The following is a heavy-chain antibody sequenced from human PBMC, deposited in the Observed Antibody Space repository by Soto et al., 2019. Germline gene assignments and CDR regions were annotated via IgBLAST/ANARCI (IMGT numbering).Heavy chain of an antibody. J-gene: IGHJ3*02. CDR1: GFSLSTSGVG. CDR2: IYWDDDK. Sequence: QITLKESGPTLVKPTQTLTLTCTFSGFSLSTSGVGVGWIRQPPGKALEWLALIYWDDDKRYSPSLKSRLTNTKDTSKNQVVLTMTNIDPVDTATYYCAHYFYILVDDAFDIWGQGTMVTVSS. V-gene: IGHV2-5*02. D-gene: IGHD2-8*02. CDR3: AHYFYILVDDAFDI.